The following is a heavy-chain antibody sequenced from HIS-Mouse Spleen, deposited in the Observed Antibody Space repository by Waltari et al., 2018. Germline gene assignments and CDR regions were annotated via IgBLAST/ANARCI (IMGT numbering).Heavy chain of an antibody. CDR1: GGSISSSSYY. J-gene: IGHJ2*01. CDR2: IYYSGST. Sequence: QLQLQESGPGLVKPSETLSLTCTVSGGSISSSSYYWGWLRHPPGKGLEWIGSIYYSGSTYYNPSLKSRVTISVDTSKNQFSLKLSSVTAADTALYYCAREIPYSSSWYDWYFDLWGRGTLVTVSS. CDR3: AREIPYSSSWYDWYFDL. V-gene: IGHV4-39*07. D-gene: IGHD6-13*01.